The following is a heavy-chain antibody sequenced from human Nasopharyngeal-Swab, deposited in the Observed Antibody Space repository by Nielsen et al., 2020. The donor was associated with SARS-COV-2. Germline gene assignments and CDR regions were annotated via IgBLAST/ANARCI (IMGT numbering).Heavy chain of an antibody. CDR3: ARASRGIFGVVSTFDY. Sequence: WIREAPVEGLEWIGSIYYSGSTYYNPSLKSRVTISVDTSKNQFSLKLSSVTAADTAVYYCARASRGIFGVVSTFDYWGQGTLVTVSS. J-gene: IGHJ4*02. D-gene: IGHD3-3*01. V-gene: IGHV4-39*07. CDR2: IYYSGST.